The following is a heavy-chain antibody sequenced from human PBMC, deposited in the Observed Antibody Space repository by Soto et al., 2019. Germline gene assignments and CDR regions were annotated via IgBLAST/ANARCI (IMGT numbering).Heavy chain of an antibody. J-gene: IGHJ6*02. Sequence: SETLSLTCTDSGGSISSSSYYWGWIRQPPGKGLEWIGSIYYSGSTYYNPSLKSRVTISVDTSKNQFSLKLSSVTAADTAVYYCFGEYYYDFWSGYSTKSYYGMDVWGQGTTVTVSS. CDR3: FGEYYYDFWSGYSTKSYYGMDV. D-gene: IGHD3-3*01. CDR2: IYYSGST. V-gene: IGHV4-39*01. CDR1: GGSISSSSYY.